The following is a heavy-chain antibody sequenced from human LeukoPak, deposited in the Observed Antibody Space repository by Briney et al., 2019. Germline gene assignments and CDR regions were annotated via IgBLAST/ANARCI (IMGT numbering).Heavy chain of an antibody. CDR3: TTRRQDGW. J-gene: IGHJ4*02. CDR1: GFTFSNYA. Sequence: GGSLRLSCAASGFTFSNYAMHWVRQAPGKGLEWVALMSYDGSHQYYADSVKGRFTISRDNSNNTVFLQMNSLKTEDTAVYYCTTRRQDGWWGQGTLVTVS. V-gene: IGHV3-30*07. CDR2: MSYDGSHQ. D-gene: IGHD1-14*01.